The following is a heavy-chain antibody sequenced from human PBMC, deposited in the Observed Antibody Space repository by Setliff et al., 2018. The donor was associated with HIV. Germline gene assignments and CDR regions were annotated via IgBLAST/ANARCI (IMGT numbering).Heavy chain of an antibody. V-gene: IGHV4-59*02. CDR1: HSSVSAYY. Sequence: SQTLSLTCNVSHSSVSAYYWSWIRQSPGKGLEWIGYVRQGGATKYNPAFQSRVTISLETSKNQVFLSLASVTAADTAVYFCAREDPNTYRPFDYWGQGSLVTVSS. CDR2: VRQGGAT. CDR3: AREDPNTYRPFDY. J-gene: IGHJ4*03.